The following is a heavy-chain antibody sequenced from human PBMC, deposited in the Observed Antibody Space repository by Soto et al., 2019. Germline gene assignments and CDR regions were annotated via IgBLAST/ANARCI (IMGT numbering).Heavy chain of an antibody. Sequence: SLRLSCAAPGFTCSSYEMNWVRQAPGKGLEWVLYISSSGSTIYYADSVKGRFTISRDNAKNSLYLQMNSLRAEDTAVYYCARDFVREPKLCFGEYGMDVGGQGTTVTVSS. CDR1: GFTCSSYE. V-gene: IGHV3-48*03. CDR3: ARDFVREPKLCFGEYGMDV. J-gene: IGHJ6*01. CDR2: ISSSGSTI. D-gene: IGHD3-10*01.